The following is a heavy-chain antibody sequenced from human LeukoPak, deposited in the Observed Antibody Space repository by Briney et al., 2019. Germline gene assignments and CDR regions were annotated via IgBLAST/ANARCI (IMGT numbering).Heavy chain of an antibody. CDR3: ARVISVAGYDY. Sequence: GGSLRLSCAASGFTFSSYGMHWVRQAPGKGLEWVSSISSSSYIYYADSVKGRFTISRDNAKNSLYLQMNSLRAEDTAVYYCARVISVAGYDYWGQGTLVTVSS. CDR1: GFTFSSYG. J-gene: IGHJ4*02. V-gene: IGHV3-21*01. CDR2: ISSSSYI. D-gene: IGHD6-19*01.